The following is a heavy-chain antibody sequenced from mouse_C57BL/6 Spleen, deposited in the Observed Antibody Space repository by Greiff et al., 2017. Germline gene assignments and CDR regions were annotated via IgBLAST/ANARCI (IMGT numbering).Heavy chain of an antibody. CDR3: AGSITTVPLAY. CDR2: INPGSGGT. D-gene: IGHD1-1*01. Sequence: QVQLQESGPELVRPGTSVKVSCKASGYAFTNYLIEWVKRRPGKGLEWIGVINPGSGGTNYNEKFKGKATLTADKSSSTAYMQLSSLKSEDSAVYFGAGSITTVPLAYWGQGTLVTVSA. V-gene: IGHV1-54*01. CDR1: GYAFTNYL. J-gene: IGHJ3*01.